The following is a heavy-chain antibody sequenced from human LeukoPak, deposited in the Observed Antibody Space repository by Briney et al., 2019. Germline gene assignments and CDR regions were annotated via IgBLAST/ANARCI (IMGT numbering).Heavy chain of an antibody. J-gene: IGHJ5*02. V-gene: IGHV4-34*01. D-gene: IGHD6-6*01. CDR1: GGSFSGYY. CDR3: ARGAFVWQLVPRDWFDP. CDR2: INHSGST. Sequence: YPSETLSLTCAVYGGSFSGYYWSWIRQPPGKGLEWIGEINHSGSTNYNPSLKSRVTISVDTSKNQFSLKLSSVTAADTAVYYCARGAFVWQLVPRDWFDPWGQGTLVTVSS.